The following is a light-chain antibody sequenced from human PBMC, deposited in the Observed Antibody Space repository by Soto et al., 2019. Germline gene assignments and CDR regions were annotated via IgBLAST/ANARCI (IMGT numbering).Light chain of an antibody. CDR3: QQYEGDPRS. CDR2: QAS. V-gene: IGKV1-5*03. Sequence: DIRMTHSPSTLFASIGDRVTITCRASQNINSWLAWYQQKPVKAPKFLNYQASTLQSGVPSRLSRSRSGAYFTLTTSSLQLDGFASDYGQQYEGDPRSFGQRTRVEVK. CDR1: QNINSW. J-gene: IGKJ1*01.